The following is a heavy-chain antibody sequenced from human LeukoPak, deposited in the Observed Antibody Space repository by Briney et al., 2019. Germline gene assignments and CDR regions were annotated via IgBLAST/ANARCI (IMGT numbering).Heavy chain of an antibody. CDR3: ARHAGYGDYRELDY. D-gene: IGHD4-17*01. V-gene: IGHV5-51*01. Sequence: GEALKISCKGSGYSFTSYWIGLVRPMPGKGLEWMGIIYPGDSDTRYSPSFQGQVTISADKSISTVYLQWSNLKTSDTAMYYCARHAGYGDYRELDYWGQGTLVTVSS. CDR2: IYPGDSDT. CDR1: GYSFTSYW. J-gene: IGHJ4*02.